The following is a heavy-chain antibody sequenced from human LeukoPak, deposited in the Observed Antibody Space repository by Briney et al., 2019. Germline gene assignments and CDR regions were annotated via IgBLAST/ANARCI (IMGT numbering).Heavy chain of an antibody. Sequence: ASVKVSCKASGYTFTSYDINWVRQATGQGLERMGWMNPNSGNTGYAQKFQGRVTITRNTSISTAYTELRSLRSDDTAVYYCAIRIAAAGTPTFDYWGQGTLVTVSS. J-gene: IGHJ4*02. CDR1: GYTFTSYD. CDR3: AIRIAAAGTPTFDY. D-gene: IGHD6-13*01. V-gene: IGHV1-8*03. CDR2: MNPNSGNT.